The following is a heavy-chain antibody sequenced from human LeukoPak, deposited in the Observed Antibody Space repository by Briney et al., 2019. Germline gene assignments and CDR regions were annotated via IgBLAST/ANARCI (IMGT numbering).Heavy chain of an antibody. Sequence: GGSLRLSCAASGFTFGSCWMSWVRQAPGKGLEWVSRIDDSGVIRSYADSVKGRFTISRDNSKMTLTLQMNSLRAEDTAVYYCAKRLKRNYYYHYAMDVWGQGTTVTVSS. D-gene: IGHD3-22*01. CDR2: IDDSGVIR. CDR1: GFTFGSCW. V-gene: IGHV3-23*01. CDR3: AKRLKRNYYYHYAMDV. J-gene: IGHJ6*02.